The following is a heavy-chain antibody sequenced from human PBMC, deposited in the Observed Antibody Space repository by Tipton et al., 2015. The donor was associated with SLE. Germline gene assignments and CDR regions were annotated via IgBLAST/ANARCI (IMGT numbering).Heavy chain of an antibody. Sequence: SLRLSCAASGFTFSSYAMSWVRQAPGKGLEWVSAISGSGGSTYYADSVKGRFTISRDNSKNTLYLQMNSLRAEDTAVYYCARDHSSSRYYFDYWGQGTLVTVSS. D-gene: IGHD6-13*01. J-gene: IGHJ4*02. V-gene: IGHV3-23*01. CDR1: GFTFSSYA. CDR2: ISGSGGST. CDR3: ARDHSSSRYYFDY.